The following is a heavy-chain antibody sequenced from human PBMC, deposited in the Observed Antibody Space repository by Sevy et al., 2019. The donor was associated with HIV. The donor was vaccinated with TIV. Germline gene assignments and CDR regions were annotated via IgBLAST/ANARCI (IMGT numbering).Heavy chain of an antibody. CDR1: GFTFSSHA. Sequence: GGSLRLSCVASGFTFSSHAMNWVRQVPGKGLEWVSSIGTNGDGRYYADSVKGRFTISRDNTKSTLYLQMNSLRAEDTALYYCSKPIYFYDNCGYSGDYWGQGIRVTVSS. J-gene: IGHJ4*02. CDR3: SKPIYFYDNCGYSGDY. V-gene: IGHV3-23*01. D-gene: IGHD3-22*01. CDR2: IGTNGDGR.